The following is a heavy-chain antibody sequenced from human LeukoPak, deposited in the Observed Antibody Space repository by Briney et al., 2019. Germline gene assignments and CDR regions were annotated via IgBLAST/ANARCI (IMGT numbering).Heavy chain of an antibody. CDR2: INPSGGST. D-gene: IGHD6-19*01. CDR3: ARDRPDSSGWYGGFDY. J-gene: IGHJ4*02. V-gene: IGHV1-46*01. CDR1: GYTFTSYY. Sequence: ASVKVSCKASGYTFTSYYMHWVRQAPGQGLEWMGIINPSGGSTSYAQKFQGRVTTTRDTSTSTVYMELSSLRSEDTAVYYCARDRPDSSGWYGGFDYWGQGTLVTVSS.